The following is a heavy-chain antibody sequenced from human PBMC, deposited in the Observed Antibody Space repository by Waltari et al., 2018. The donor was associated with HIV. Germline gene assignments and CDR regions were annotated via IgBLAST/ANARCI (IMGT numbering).Heavy chain of an antibody. CDR2: IYWDDDK. V-gene: IGHV2-5*02. CDR1: GFPLSTSGVG. J-gene: IGHJ2*01. Sequence: QITLKESGPTLVKPTQTLTLTCTFSGFPLSTSGVGVGWIRQPPAKALEWLAIIYWDDDKRYSAALRGRLTITKDTSKNQVVLTMTNMDPVDTATYYCAHRGAAAERGWYCDLWGRGTLVTVSS. D-gene: IGHD6-13*01. CDR3: AHRGAAAERGWYCDL.